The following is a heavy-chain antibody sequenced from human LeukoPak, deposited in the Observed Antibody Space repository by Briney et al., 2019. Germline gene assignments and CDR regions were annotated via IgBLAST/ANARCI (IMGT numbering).Heavy chain of an antibody. CDR1: GFIVNSNY. D-gene: IGHD3-22*01. Sequence: GGSLRLSCAASGFIVNSNYMSWVRQAPGKGLEWVSVIYSGGNIYYADSVKGRFTISRDNSKNTLYLQMNSLRAEDTAVYYCAKSPKSTMIVVVISTGSFDYWGQGTLVTVSS. CDR2: IYSGGNI. V-gene: IGHV3-53*01. J-gene: IGHJ4*02. CDR3: AKSPKSTMIVVVISTGSFDY.